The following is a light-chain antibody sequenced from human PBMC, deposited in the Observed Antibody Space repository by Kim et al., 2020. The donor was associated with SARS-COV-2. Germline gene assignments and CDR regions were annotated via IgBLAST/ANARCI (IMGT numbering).Light chain of an antibody. V-gene: IGKV3-15*01. Sequence: EIVMTQSPATLSVSPGERATLSCRASQSVSSNLAWYQQKPGQAPRLLIYGASTRATGIPARFSGSGSGTEFTLTISSLQSEDVAVYYCQKYNNWPPTFGQGTRLGIK. CDR2: GAS. CDR3: QKYNNWPPT. J-gene: IGKJ5*01. CDR1: QSVSSN.